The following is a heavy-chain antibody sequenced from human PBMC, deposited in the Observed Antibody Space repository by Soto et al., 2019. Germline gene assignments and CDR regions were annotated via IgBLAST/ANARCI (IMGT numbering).Heavy chain of an antibody. Sequence: PGGSLRLSCAASGFTFSSYWMSWVRQAPGKGLEWVANIKQDGSEKYYVDSVKGRFTISRDNAKNSLYLQMNSLRADDTAVYYCAKLPAAQSYFDFWGQGTLVTVSS. V-gene: IGHV3-7*03. CDR3: AKLPAAQSYFDF. J-gene: IGHJ4*02. D-gene: IGHD2-2*01. CDR1: GFTFSSYW. CDR2: IKQDGSEK.